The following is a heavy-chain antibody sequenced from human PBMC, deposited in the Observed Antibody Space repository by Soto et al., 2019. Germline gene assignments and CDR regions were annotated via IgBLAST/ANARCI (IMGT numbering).Heavy chain of an antibody. CDR3: AKAAYYYGSGSYFPFDY. CDR2: ISGSGGST. CDR1: GFTFSSHG. D-gene: IGHD3-10*01. Sequence: EVQLLESGGGLVQPGGSLRLSCAASGFTFSSHGMSWVRQAPGKGLEWVSSISGSGGSTYYADSVKGRFTISRDNSKNTPYLHMNSLRVEHTAVYYCAKAAYYYGSGSYFPFDYWGQGTLVTVSS. V-gene: IGHV3-23*01. J-gene: IGHJ4*02.